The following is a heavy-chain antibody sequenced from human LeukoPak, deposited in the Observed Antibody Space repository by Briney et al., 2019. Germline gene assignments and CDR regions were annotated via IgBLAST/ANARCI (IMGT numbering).Heavy chain of an antibody. CDR1: GFTFSTFA. CDR3: ATYRQVLLPFES. D-gene: IGHD2-8*02. J-gene: IGHJ4*02. Sequence: HPGGSLRLSCAASGFTFSTFAMIWVRQPPGKGLEWVSSIFPSGGEIHYADSVRGRLTISRDNSKSTLSLQMNSLRAEDTAIYYCATYRQVLLPFESWGQGTLVTVSS. V-gene: IGHV3-23*01. CDR2: IFPSGGEI.